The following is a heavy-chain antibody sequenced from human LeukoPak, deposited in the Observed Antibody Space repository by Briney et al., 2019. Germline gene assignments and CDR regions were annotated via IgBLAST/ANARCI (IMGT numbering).Heavy chain of an antibody. CDR1: GGSISSSTDH. Sequence: PSETLSLTCTVSGGSISSSTDHWGWIRQPPGKGLEWIGTMYYSGRTYSNPSLKSRVTISIDTSKNQFSLKLSSMTAADTAVYYCARDYDILTGYPFDYWGQGTLVTVSS. CDR3: ARDYDILTGYPFDY. J-gene: IGHJ4*02. V-gene: IGHV4-39*07. CDR2: MYYSGRT. D-gene: IGHD3-9*01.